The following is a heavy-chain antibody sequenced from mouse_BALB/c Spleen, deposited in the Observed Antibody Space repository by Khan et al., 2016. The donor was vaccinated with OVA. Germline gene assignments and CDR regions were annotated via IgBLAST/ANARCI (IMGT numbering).Heavy chain of an antibody. CDR1: GYTFINYW. J-gene: IGHJ2*01. Sequence: VQLQESGAELAKPGASVKMSCKASGYTFINYWILWVKQRPGQGLEWIGYINPSTGYTKYNQNFKDKATLTADKSSSTAYMQLSSLTSEDSAVYHCARRGLRWDFDYWGQGTTLTVSS. CDR3: ARRGLRWDFDY. CDR2: INPSTGYT. V-gene: IGHV1-7*01. D-gene: IGHD1-1*01.